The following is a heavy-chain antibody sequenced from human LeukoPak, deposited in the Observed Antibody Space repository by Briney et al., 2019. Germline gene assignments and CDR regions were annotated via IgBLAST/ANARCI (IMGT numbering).Heavy chain of an antibody. V-gene: IGHV4-34*01. Sequence: SETLSLTCAVYGGSFSGYYWSWIRQPPGKGLEWIGEINHSGSTNYNPSLKSRVTISVDTSKNQFSLKLSSVTAADTAVYYCARGPRIAVVLYRYWGQGTLVTVSS. CDR3: ARGPRIAVVLYRY. D-gene: IGHD6-19*01. CDR1: GGSFSGYY. J-gene: IGHJ4*02. CDR2: INHSGST.